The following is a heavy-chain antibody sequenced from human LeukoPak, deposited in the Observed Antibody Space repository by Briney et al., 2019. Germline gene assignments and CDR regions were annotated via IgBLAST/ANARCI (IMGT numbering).Heavy chain of an antibody. J-gene: IGHJ3*02. CDR3: ARDGPLRYFDWLVHAFDI. CDR2: IYYSGST. Sequence: PSETLSLTCTDSGGSISSSSYYWGWIRQPPEKGLESIGCIYYSGSTYYNPSLKSRVTISVDTSKNQFSLKLSSVTAACTAVYYCARDGPLRYFDWLVHAFDIWGPGTMVTVSS. V-gene: IGHV4-39*07. CDR1: GGSISSSSYY. D-gene: IGHD3-9*01.